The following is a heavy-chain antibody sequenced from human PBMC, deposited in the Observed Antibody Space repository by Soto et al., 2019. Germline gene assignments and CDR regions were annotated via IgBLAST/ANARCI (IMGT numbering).Heavy chain of an antibody. D-gene: IGHD5-12*01. V-gene: IGHV3-23*01. J-gene: IGHJ5*02. Sequence: EVQLLESGGGLVQPGGSLTLSCAASGFPFSGYAMSWVRQAPGKGLEWVSAIAGSGGNTCYADSVKGRFTISRDNFKNTLYLQMKSLRGEDTAIYYCVNDPLRIGHNGFDPWGQGTLVTVSS. CDR3: VNDPLRIGHNGFDP. CDR1: GFPFSGYA. CDR2: IAGSGGNT.